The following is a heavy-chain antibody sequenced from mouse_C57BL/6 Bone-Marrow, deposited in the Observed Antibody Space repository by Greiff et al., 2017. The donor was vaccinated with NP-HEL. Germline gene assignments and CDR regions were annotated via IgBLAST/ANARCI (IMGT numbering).Heavy chain of an antibody. J-gene: IGHJ4*01. V-gene: IGHV1-55*01. CDR1: GYTFTSYW. CDR3: ARKIKGNAMDY. CDR2: IYPGSGST. Sequence: QVQLQQPGAELVKPGASVKMSCKASGYTFTSYWITWVKQRPGQGLAWIGDIYPGSGSTNYNEKFKSKATLTVDTSSSPAYMQLSSLTAEDSAVDYCARKIKGNAMDYWGQGTSVTVSS. D-gene: IGHD5-1-1*01.